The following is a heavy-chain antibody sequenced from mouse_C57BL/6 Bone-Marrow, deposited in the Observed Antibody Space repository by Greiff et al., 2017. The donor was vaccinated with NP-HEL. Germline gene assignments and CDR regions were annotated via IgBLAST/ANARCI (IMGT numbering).Heavy chain of an antibody. V-gene: IGHV1-15*01. CDR3: TRKANSSSWCAY. CDR2: IDPETGGT. J-gene: IGHJ3*01. D-gene: IGHD3-1*01. CDR1: GYTFTDYE. Sequence: VQLQQSGAELVRPGASVTLSCKASGYTFTDYEMHWVKQTPVHGLEWIGAIDPETGGTAYNQKFKGKAILTADKSSSTAYMELRSLTSEDSAVYYCTRKANSSSWCAYWGQGTLVTVSA.